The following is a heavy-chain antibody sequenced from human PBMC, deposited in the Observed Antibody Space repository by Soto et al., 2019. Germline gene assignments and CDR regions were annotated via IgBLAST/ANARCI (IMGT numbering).Heavy chain of an antibody. CDR2: INWNSGSI. CDR3: VKDESINWYSGHFRH. D-gene: IGHD6-13*01. Sequence: GGSLRLSCAASGFTFDDYAVHWVRQVPGKGLEWVSGINWNSGSIGYADSVKGRFAISRDNAKNSLHLQMNSLRAEDTAFYYCVKDESINWYSGHFRHWGQGTLVTVSS. V-gene: IGHV3-9*01. CDR1: GFTFDDYA. J-gene: IGHJ1*01.